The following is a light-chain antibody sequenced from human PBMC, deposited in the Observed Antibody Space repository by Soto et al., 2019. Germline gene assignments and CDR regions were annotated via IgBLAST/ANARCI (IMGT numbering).Light chain of an antibody. CDR2: AAS. J-gene: IGKJ1*01. V-gene: IGKV1-6*01. CDR1: QDIRKE. Sequence: AIELTQSPSSLSASVGDRVTITCRASQDIRKELGWYQQKPGKAPKILIYAASSLQSGVPPRFSGSGPGTDFTLTISSLQPEDFATYHCLQDSNYPRTFGQGTKVEIK. CDR3: LQDSNYPRT.